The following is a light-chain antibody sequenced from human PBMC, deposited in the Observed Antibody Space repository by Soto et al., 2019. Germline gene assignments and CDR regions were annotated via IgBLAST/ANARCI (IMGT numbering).Light chain of an antibody. J-gene: IGLJ2*01. CDR2: EVS. CDR3: SSYTV. CDR1: SSDVGGYNY. Sequence: QSVLTQPASVSGSPGQSITISCTGTSSDVGGYNYVSWYQQHPGKAPKLMIYEVSNRPSGVSNRFSGSKSGNTASLTISGLQAEDAADYYCSSYTVFGGGTKVTVL. V-gene: IGLV2-14*01.